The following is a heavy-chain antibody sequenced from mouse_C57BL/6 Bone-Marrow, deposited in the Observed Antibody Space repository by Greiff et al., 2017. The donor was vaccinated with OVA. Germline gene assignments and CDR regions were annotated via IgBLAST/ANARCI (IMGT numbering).Heavy chain of an antibody. Sequence: ESGPGLVKPSQSLSLTCSVTGYSITSGYYWNWIRQFPGNKLEWMGYLSYDGSNNYNPSLKNRISITRDTSKNQFFLKLNSVTTEDTATYYCARDPLWYFDVWGTGTTVTVSS. CDR1: GYSITSGYY. D-gene: IGHD6-1*01. CDR3: ARDPLWYFDV. J-gene: IGHJ1*03. CDR2: LSYDGSN. V-gene: IGHV3-6*01.